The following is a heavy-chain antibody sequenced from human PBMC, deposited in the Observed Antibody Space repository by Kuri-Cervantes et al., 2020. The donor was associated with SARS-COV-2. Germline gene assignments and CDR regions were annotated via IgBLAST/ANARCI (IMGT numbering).Heavy chain of an antibody. CDR2: INSDGSST. CDR1: GFTFSNYW. J-gene: IGHJ6*03. D-gene: IGHD3-16*01. CDR3: ARMGEPYYMDV. V-gene: IGHV3-74*01. Sequence: GESLKISCAASGFTFSNYWMHWVRQGPGKGLVWVSRINSDGSSTSYADSVKGRFTISRDNAKNTLYLQMNSLRAEDTAVYYCARMGEPYYMDVWGKGTTVTVSS.